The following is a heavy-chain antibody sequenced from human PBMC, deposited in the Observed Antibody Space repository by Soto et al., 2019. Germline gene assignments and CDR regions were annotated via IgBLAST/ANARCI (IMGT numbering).Heavy chain of an antibody. V-gene: IGHV4-30-4*01. D-gene: IGHD4-17*01. CDR1: GGSISDDDYY. CDR3: ASATTVTSSFLFFGWAI. J-gene: IGHJ6*02. CDR2: IYYNGNT. Sequence: QVQLHESGPGLVKPSQTLSLTCTVSGGSISDDDYYWNWIRQSPGKGLEWIGHIYYNGNTYYIPSLRRRLPMSLDTSQIQFSLHLTFGIPADSSLYFCASATTVTSSFLFFGWAIWGQGTTVTVPS.